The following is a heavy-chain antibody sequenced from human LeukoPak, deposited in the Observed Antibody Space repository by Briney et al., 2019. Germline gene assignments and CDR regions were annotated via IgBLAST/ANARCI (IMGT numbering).Heavy chain of an antibody. CDR2: ISSDSCNI. J-gene: IGHJ4*02. Sequence: GGSVRLSCAASGFTFSDYYMSWVRQAPGKGLEWVASISSDSCNIYYADSVKGRVTISRDKAKNSLYMQMNSLRVEDTAVYYCSRSSEYSTSSGQNLWGQGTLLTVSS. CDR3: SRSSEYSTSSGQNL. V-gene: IGHV3-69-1*02. CDR1: GFTFSDYY. D-gene: IGHD6-6*01.